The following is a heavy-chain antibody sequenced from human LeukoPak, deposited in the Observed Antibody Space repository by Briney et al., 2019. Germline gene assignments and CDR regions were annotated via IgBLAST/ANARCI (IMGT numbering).Heavy chain of an antibody. CDR3: AKAPVRGVISHLDY. CDR2: IRYDGSNK. CDR1: GFTLSSYG. J-gene: IGHJ4*02. V-gene: IGHV3-30*02. D-gene: IGHD3-10*01. Sequence: GGSLRLSCAASGFTLSSYGMHWVRQAPGKGPEWVAFIRYDGSNKYYADSVKGRFTISRDNSESTLWLQMTSLRAEDTAVYYCAKAPVRGVISHLDYWGQGTLVTVSS.